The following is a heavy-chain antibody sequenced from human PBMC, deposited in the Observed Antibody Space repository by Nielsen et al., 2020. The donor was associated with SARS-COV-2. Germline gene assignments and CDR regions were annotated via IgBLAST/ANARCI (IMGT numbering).Heavy chain of an antibody. CDR1: GGSISSTIYF. V-gene: IGHV4-61*05. D-gene: IGHD1-26*01. J-gene: IGHJ4*02. CDR3: ARGGSGSFWDYFDV. CDR2: VYSSGST. Sequence: SETLSLTCIVSGGSISSTIYFWGWIRQPPGKGLEWIGFVYSSGSTNYNPSLKSRATISDDTPKNQFSLKLSSVTAEDTATYYCARGGSGSFWDYFDVWGQGTLVTVSS.